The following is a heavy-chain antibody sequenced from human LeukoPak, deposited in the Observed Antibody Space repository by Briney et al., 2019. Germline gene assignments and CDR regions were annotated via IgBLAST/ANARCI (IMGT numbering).Heavy chain of an antibody. J-gene: IGHJ2*01. CDR1: GGSISSSNW. Sequence: PSETLSLTCTVSGGSISSSNWWSWVRQPPGKGLEWIGEVYHSGSTNYNPSLKRRVTMSKDESKNQFSLRLSSVTAADTAVYYCARVLGGSYADWYFDLWGRGTLVTVSS. CDR2: VYHSGST. D-gene: IGHD1-26*01. V-gene: IGHV4-4*02. CDR3: ARVLGGSYADWYFDL.